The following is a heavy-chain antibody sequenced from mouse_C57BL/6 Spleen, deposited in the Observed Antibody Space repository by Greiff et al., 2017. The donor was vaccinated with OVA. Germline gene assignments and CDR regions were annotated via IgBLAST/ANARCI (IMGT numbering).Heavy chain of an antibody. D-gene: IGHD4-1*01. CDR2: IYPGSGST. Sequence: QVQLKQSGAELVKPGASVKLSCKASGYTFTSYWITWVKQRPGQGLEWIGDIYPGSGSTNYNEKFKSKATLTLDTASSTAYMQLSSLTSEDSAVYYCARSWDRFDYWGQGTTLTVSS. CDR3: ARSWDRFDY. CDR1: GYTFTSYW. J-gene: IGHJ2*01. V-gene: IGHV1-55*01.